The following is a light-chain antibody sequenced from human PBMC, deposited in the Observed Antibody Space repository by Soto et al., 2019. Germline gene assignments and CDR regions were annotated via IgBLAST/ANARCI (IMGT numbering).Light chain of an antibody. CDR2: KAS. J-gene: IGKJ1*01. V-gene: IGKV1-5*03. Sequence: DIQMTQSPSTLSGSVGDRVTITCRTSQTISSWLAWYQQKPGKAPKLLIYKASTLKSGVPSRFSGSGSGTEFTITISSLQPDDCETYYCQHYNSYSEAFGQGTKVDIK. CDR3: QHYNSYSEA. CDR1: QTISSW.